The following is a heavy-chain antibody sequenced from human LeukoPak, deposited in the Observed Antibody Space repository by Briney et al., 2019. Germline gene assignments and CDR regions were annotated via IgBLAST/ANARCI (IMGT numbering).Heavy chain of an antibody. D-gene: IGHD1-14*01. V-gene: IGHV4-59*01. CDR2: VSDGGST. CDR3: ARASTTFDD. CDR1: GGSITSYY. J-gene: IGHJ4*02. Sequence: PSETLSLTCSASGGSITSYYWSWIRQSPGKGLEWIGHVSDGGSTNYSPSLKGRVSISVDTSKNQFSLNLRSVTAADTAVYFCARASTTFDDWGQGTLVTVSS.